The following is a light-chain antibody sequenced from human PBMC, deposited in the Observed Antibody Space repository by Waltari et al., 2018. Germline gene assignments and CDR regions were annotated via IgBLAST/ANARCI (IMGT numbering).Light chain of an antibody. J-gene: IGLJ3*02. Sequence: GGTVTLTCALSSGSLSTTSYATWYQQTPGQAPRTLVYTVNARSSGVPDRFSGPILGNTAALTITGAQAVDESVYYCALYMGSGIWVFGGGTRLTVL. V-gene: IGLV8-61*01. CDR1: SGSLSTTSY. CDR2: TVN. CDR3: ALYMGSGIWV.